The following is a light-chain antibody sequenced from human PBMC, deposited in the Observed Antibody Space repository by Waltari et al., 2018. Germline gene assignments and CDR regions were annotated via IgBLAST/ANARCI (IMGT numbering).Light chain of an antibody. CDR1: QWVTSSY. CDR2: AAS. J-gene: IGKJ4*01. V-gene: IGKV3-20*01. Sequence: EIVLTQSPDTLSLSPGERATLSCRASQWVTSSYLAWYQQKPGQAPRLLIYAASARATGSPDRFIGSGSGTDFTLTISRLEPEDFAVYFCQQYGSSLVTFGGGTEVEIK. CDR3: QQYGSSLVT.